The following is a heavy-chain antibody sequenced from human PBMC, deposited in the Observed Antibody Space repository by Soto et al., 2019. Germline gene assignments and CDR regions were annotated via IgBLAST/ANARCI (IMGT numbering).Heavy chain of an antibody. Sequence: PGGSLRLSCAASGSTFSNCSMNWVRQAPGKGLEWVSSISSSSSYIYYADSVKGRFTISRDNAKNSLYLQMNRLRAEDTAVYYCARRLSSPRYGDYSDYWGQGTLVTVSS. J-gene: IGHJ4*02. CDR1: GSTFSNCS. D-gene: IGHD4-17*01. CDR3: ARRLSSPRYGDYSDY. CDR2: ISSSSSYI. V-gene: IGHV3-21*01.